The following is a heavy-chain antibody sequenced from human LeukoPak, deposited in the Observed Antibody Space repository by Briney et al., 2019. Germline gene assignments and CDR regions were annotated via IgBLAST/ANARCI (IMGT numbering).Heavy chain of an antibody. Sequence: VASVKVSCKASGYTFTSHDINWVRQATGQGLEWMGWMNPNSGHTGYAQKFQGRVTMTRNTSITTAYMELSSLRSEDTAVYYCARGRSSSWQGAFDIWGQGTMVTVSS. J-gene: IGHJ3*02. V-gene: IGHV1-8*01. CDR2: MNPNSGHT. CDR1: GYTFTSHD. CDR3: ARGRSSSWQGAFDI. D-gene: IGHD6-13*01.